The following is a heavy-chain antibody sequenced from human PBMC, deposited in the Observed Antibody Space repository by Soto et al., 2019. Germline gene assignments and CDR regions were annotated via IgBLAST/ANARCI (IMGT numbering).Heavy chain of an antibody. V-gene: IGHV1-69*06. J-gene: IGHJ4*02. CDR3: ATAHNSGWYFFDY. CDR2: IIPLFGKA. Sequence: GASVNVSCKASGGSFSTLGINWVRQAPGQGLEWMGGIIPLFGKARYAETSQGRVTITADTSTGTAYMEVSSLRSDDTAVFYCATAHNSGWYFFDYWGPGTLVTVSS. CDR1: GGSFSTLG. D-gene: IGHD6-19*01.